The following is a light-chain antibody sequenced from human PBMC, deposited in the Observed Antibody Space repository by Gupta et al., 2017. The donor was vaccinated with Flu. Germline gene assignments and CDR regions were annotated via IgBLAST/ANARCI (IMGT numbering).Light chain of an antibody. CDR3: QQLSNWPPST. Sequence: EIVLTQSPATLSLSPGESATLSCRASQSVSSYLAWYQQKPGQAPRLLIYDASNRATGIPARFSGSGYGTDFTLTISSLEPEDFAGYYCQQLSNWPPSTFGQGTXMEIK. CDR1: QSVSSY. CDR2: DAS. J-gene: IGKJ2*01. V-gene: IGKV3-11*01.